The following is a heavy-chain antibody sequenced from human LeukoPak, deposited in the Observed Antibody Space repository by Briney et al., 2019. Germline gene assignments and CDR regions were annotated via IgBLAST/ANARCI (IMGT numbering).Heavy chain of an antibody. Sequence: APVKVSCKASGYTFTGYYMHWVRQAPGQGLEWMGWINPNSGGTNYAQKFQGRVTMTRDTSISTAYMELSRLRSDDTAVYYCASNYDSSGYYYYYYGMDVWGQGTTVTVSS. V-gene: IGHV1-2*02. CDR2: INPNSGGT. D-gene: IGHD3-22*01. J-gene: IGHJ6*02. CDR3: ASNYDSSGYYYYYYGMDV. CDR1: GYTFTGYY.